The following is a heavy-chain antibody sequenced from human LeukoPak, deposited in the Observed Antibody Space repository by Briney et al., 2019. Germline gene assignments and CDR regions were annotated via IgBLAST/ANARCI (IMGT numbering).Heavy chain of an antibody. V-gene: IGHV3-74*01. D-gene: IGHD3-16*01. Sequence: GGSLRLSCAASGSAFSPYWMHWVRQAPGKGLEWVSRINEDATTITYADSVKGRFIISRDNSKKSLYLQMNNLRAEDTAVYYCVRDLILVWTPGDDFDFWGQGTLVIVSS. CDR1: GSAFSPYW. CDR3: VRDLILVWTPGDDFDF. CDR2: INEDATTI. J-gene: IGHJ4*02.